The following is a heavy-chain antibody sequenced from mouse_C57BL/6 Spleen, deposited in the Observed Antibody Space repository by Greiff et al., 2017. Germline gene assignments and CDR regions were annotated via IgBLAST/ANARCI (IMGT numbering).Heavy chain of an antibody. J-gene: IGHJ2*01. Sequence: EVQLQQSGPELVKPGASVKISCKASGYTFTDYYMNWVKQSHGQSLEWIGDINPNNGGTSYNQKFKGKATMTVDKSSSTAYMELRSLTSEDSAVYYSTRASVVFFDYWGQGTTLTVSS. CDR2: INPNNGGT. V-gene: IGHV1-26*01. CDR3: TRASVVFFDY. CDR1: GYTFTDYY. D-gene: IGHD1-1*01.